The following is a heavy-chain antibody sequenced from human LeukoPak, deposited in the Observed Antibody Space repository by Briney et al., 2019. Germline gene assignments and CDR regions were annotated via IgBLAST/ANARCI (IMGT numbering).Heavy chain of an antibody. CDR2: ISYDGSNT. Sequence: QTGGSLRLSCAASGFTFSTYAMHWVRQAPGKGLEWVAVISYDGSNTYYADSVKGRFTISRDNSKNTLYLQMNSPSAENTAVYYCARSSRWLQLGCDYWGQGTLVTVSS. CDR3: ARSSRWLQLGCDY. CDR1: GFTFSTYA. J-gene: IGHJ4*02. V-gene: IGHV3-30-3*01. D-gene: IGHD5-24*01.